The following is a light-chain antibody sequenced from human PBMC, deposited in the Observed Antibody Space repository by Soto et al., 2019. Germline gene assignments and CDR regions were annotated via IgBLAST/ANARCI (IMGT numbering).Light chain of an antibody. J-gene: IGKJ1*01. CDR3: QQFHSFSRT. Sequence: DIQMTQSPSTLSASVGDRVPITCRASQSISSWLAWYQQKPGKAPNLLIYKASSLESGVPSRFRGSGSGTEFTLTISSLQPEDFATYYCQQFHSFSRTFGQGTKVDIK. CDR2: KAS. CDR1: QSISSW. V-gene: IGKV1-5*03.